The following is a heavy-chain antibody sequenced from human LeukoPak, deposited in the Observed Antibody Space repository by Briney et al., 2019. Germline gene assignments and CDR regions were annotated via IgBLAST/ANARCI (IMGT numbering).Heavy chain of an antibody. CDR3: ARAPLHNWFDP. J-gene: IGHJ5*02. CDR2: ISAYNGNT. Sequence: PGESLNISCKGSGYSFTSYWIGWVCQMPGKGLEWMGWISAYNGNTNYAQKLQGRVTMTTDTSTSTAYMELRSLRSDDTAVYYCARAPLHNWFDPWGQGTLVTVSS. D-gene: IGHD4-11*01. V-gene: IGHV1-18*04. CDR1: GYSFTSYW.